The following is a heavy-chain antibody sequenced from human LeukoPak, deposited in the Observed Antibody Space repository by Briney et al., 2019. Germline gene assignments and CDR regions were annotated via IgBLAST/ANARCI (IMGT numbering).Heavy chain of an antibody. D-gene: IGHD3-10*01. V-gene: IGHV3-23*01. CDR2: ISGRGDST. CDR1: GFTFDDYG. CDR3: AKDDSALWFGELSHYFNW. J-gene: IGHJ4*02. Sequence: GGSLRLSCAASGFTFDDYGMSWVRQAPGKGLEWVSGISGRGDSTSYADSVKGWFIISRDISKNTLYLQMNSLRVDDTAVYYCAKDDSALWFGELSHYFNWWGQGTLVTVSS.